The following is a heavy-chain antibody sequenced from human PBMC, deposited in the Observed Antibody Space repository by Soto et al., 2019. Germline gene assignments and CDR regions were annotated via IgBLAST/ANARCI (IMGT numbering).Heavy chain of an antibody. D-gene: IGHD1-1*01. CDR3: AREGKEWNDPYYYYGMDV. J-gene: IGHJ6*02. V-gene: IGHV1-18*04. CDR2: ISAYNGNT. Sequence: QVQLVQSGAEVKKPGASVKVSCKASGYTFTSYGISWVRQAPGQGLEWMGWISAYNGNTTYAQKLQGRVTMTTDTATSTAYMELRSLRSDDTAVYYCAREGKEWNDPYYYYGMDVWGQGTTVTVSS. CDR1: GYTFTSYG.